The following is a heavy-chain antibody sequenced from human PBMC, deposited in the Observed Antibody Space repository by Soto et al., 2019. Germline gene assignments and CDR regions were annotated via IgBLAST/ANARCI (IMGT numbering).Heavy chain of an antibody. D-gene: IGHD1-26*01. Sequence: ASVKVSCKASGYTFTSYGISWLRQAPGQGLEWMGWISANNGKTNYAQKFRDRVTMTTDTATDTAYMELSSLTSEDTAVYYCVRGPGYSASPTAYWGQGTQVTVPS. CDR2: ISANNGKT. CDR1: GYTFTSYG. J-gene: IGHJ4*02. CDR3: VRGPGYSASPTAY. V-gene: IGHV1-18*01.